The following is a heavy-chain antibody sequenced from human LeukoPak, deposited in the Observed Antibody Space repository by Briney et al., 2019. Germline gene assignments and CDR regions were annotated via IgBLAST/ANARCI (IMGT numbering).Heavy chain of an antibody. D-gene: IGHD5-12*01. CDR1: GFTFDDYA. CDR3: AKTLSGYLSAFDI. V-gene: IGHV3-9*01. CDR2: ISWNSGSI. Sequence: GGSLRLSCAASGFTFDDYAMHWVRQAPGKGLEWVSGISWNSGSIGYADSVKGRFTISRDNAKNSLYLQMNSLRAEDTALYYCAKTLSGYLSAFDIWGQGTMVTVSS. J-gene: IGHJ3*02.